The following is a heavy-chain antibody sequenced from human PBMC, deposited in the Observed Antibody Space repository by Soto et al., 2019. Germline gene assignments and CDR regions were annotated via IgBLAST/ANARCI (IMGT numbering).Heavy chain of an antibody. D-gene: IGHD5-12*01. J-gene: IGHJ4*02. CDR1: GFSLTTCGVC. CDR2: IFWDDDK. V-gene: IGHV2-5*05. Sequence: QITLTESGPTLVKPTQPLTLSCTFFGFSLTTCGVCVAMIRQPPGKALEWLALIFWDDDKWYGPSRKNRLTITEDTSKNQVVLTMTNMDPVDTATYYCAHRPRGYAYYFDYWGQGALVTVSS. CDR3: AHRPRGYAYYFDY.